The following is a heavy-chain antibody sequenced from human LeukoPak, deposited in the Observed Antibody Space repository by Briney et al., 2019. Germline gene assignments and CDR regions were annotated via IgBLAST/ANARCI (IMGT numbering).Heavy chain of an antibody. CDR2: IIPMFGTP. V-gene: IGHV1-69*06. Sequence: GASVKVSCKASGDTFTTYAIIWVRQAPGQGLEWMGGIIPMFGTPNYAQRLQGRVTITADKSTKTAYMELRSLRYEDTAVYFCARAGIPGYCTNVTCSNWLDPWGQGTLVTASS. D-gene: IGHD2-8*01. J-gene: IGHJ5*02. CDR1: GDTFTTYA. CDR3: ARAGIPGYCTNVTCSNWLDP.